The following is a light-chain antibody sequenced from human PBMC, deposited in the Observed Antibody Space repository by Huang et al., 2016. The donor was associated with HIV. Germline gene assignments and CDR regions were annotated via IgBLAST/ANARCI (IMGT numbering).Light chain of an antibody. V-gene: IGKV3-20*01. CDR1: QSVSSSY. J-gene: IGKJ2*01. CDR2: GAS. CDR3: QQYGSSPYT. Sequence: EIVLTQFPGTLSLSPGERATVSCGASQSVSSSYVAWYQQKPGQAPTRLIYGASNRATDIPDRFSGSGSGTDFTLTISRLEPEDFAVYYCQQYGSSPYTFGQGTKLEIK.